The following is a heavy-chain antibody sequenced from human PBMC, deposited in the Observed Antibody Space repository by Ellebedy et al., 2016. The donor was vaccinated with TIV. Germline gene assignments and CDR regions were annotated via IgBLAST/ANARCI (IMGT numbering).Heavy chain of an antibody. V-gene: IGHV1-46*01. CDR1: GYTFTGYY. D-gene: IGHD3-22*01. J-gene: IGHJ5*02. Sequence: ASVKVSXXASGYTFTGYYMHWVRQAPGQGLEWMGIINPSGGSTSYAQKFQGRVTMTRDTSTSTVYMELSSLRSEDTAVYYCARVDDSSGYGFDPWGQGTLVTVSS. CDR2: INPSGGST. CDR3: ARVDDSSGYGFDP.